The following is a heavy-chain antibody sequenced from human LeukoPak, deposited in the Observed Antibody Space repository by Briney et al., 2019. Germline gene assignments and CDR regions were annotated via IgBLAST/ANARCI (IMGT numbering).Heavy chain of an antibody. D-gene: IGHD2-21*02. CDR1: GFTFSSYA. CDR2: ISGSGGST. V-gene: IGHV3-23*01. Sequence: GGSLRLSCAASGFTFSSYAMSWVRQAPGKGLEWVSAISGSGGSTYYADSVKGRFTISRDNSKNTLYLQMNSLRAEDTAVYYCAKDLTVTAIGGPPRSVVYWGQGTLVTVSS. CDR3: AKDLTVTAIGGPPRSVVY. J-gene: IGHJ4*02.